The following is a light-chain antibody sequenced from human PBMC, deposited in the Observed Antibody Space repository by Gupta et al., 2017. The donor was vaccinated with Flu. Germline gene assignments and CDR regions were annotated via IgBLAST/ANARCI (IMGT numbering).Light chain of an antibody. Sequence: YVLTQPPSVSLAPGQTARITCGGNNIGSKSVHWYQQKPGQAPVLVVYDDSHRPSGIPERFSGSNSGNTATLTISRVEAGDEADYYCHVWDSSSDHGVFGGGTKLTVL. CDR2: DDS. J-gene: IGLJ2*01. V-gene: IGLV3-21*02. CDR1: NIGSKS. CDR3: HVWDSSSDHGV.